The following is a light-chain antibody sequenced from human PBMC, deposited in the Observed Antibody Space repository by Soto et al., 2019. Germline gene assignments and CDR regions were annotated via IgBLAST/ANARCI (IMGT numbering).Light chain of an antibody. V-gene: IGKV3-11*01. CDR2: DAF. CDR3: QQRSTWPLT. J-gene: IGKJ4*01. CDR1: ESVDRY. Sequence: VLTQSPDILSLSPGQTATLSCRASESVDRYVAWYQQKVGQAPRLLIYDAFTRATGVAARFSGSGSATDFTLTISSLEPDDFAVYYCQQRSTWPLTFGGGTRVEI.